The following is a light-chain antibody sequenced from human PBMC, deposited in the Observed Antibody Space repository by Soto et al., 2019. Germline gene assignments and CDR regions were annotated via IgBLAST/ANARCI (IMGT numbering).Light chain of an antibody. Sequence: QSALTQPASVSGSPGQSITISCTGTSSDVGSYKLVSWYQQHPGKAPKLMIYEGSKRPSGVSNRFSGSKSGNTPSLTISGLQVVHGADYYCCSYAGMGTFVGSGGGAKRTVL. CDR3: CSYAGMGTFVG. CDR1: SSDVGSYKL. CDR2: EGS. J-gene: IGLJ2*01. V-gene: IGLV2-23*03.